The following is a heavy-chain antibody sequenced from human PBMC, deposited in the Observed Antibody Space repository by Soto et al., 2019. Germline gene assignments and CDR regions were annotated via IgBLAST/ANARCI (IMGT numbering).Heavy chain of an antibody. CDR2: IIPIFGTA. J-gene: IGHJ6*02. CDR3: ARDIGWLATSEDYGMDV. Sequence: SVKVSCKASGGTFSSYAISWVRQAPGQGLEWMGGIIPIFGTANYAQKFQGRVTITADESTSTAYMELSSLRSEDTAVYYCARDIGWLATSEDYGMDVWGQGTTVTVSS. CDR1: GGTFSSYA. D-gene: IGHD6-19*01. V-gene: IGHV1-69*13.